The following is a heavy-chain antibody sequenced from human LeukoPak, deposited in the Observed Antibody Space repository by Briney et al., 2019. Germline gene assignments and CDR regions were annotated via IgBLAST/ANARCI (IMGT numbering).Heavy chain of an antibody. D-gene: IGHD6-13*01. CDR2: INPNSGGT. J-gene: IGHJ5*02. V-gene: IGHV1-2*02. CDR3: ARKPSYSSSWYNWFDP. Sequence: ASVKVSCKASGYTFTGYYMHWVRQAPGQGLEWMGWINPNSGGTNYAQKFQGRVTMTRDTSISTAYMELSRLRSDDTAVYYCARKPSYSSSWYNWFDPWGQGTLVTVSS. CDR1: GYTFTGYY.